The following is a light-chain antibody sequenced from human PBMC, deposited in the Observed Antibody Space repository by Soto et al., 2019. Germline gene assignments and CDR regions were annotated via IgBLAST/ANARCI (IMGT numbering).Light chain of an antibody. V-gene: IGKV3-20*01. CDR1: QSLSTY. CDR2: GAS. J-gene: IGKJ5*01. Sequence: EIVLTESPATLLLSQGERASLSSRASQSLSTYLAWYQQKPGQAPRLLIYGASSRDTGIPDRFSGSWSGTDCTLAISRLEPEDFAVYYGQQYGSSPITFGQGTRLEIK. CDR3: QQYGSSPIT.